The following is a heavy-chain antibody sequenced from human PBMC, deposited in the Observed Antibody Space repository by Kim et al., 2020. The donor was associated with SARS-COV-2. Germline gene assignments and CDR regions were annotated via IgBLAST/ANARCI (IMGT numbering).Heavy chain of an antibody. CDR2: INHSGST. Sequence: SETLSFTCAVYGGSFSGYYWSWIRQPPGKGLEWIGEINHSGSTNYNPSLKSRVTISVDTSKNQFSLKLSSVTAADTAVYYCARGRGGTTVVTLGLGYYYYYGMDVWGQGTTVTVSS. D-gene: IGHD4-17*01. CDR1: GGSFSGYY. J-gene: IGHJ6*02. CDR3: ARGRGGTTVVTLGLGYYYYYGMDV. V-gene: IGHV4-34*01.